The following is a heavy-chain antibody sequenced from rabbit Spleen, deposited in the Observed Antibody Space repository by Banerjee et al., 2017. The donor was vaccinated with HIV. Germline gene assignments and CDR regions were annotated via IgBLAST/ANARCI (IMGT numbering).Heavy chain of an antibody. CDR3: ARNYVNAFDP. J-gene: IGHJ2*01. Sequence: QEQLEESGGGLVKPEGSLTLTCKASGVSFSDKDVMCWVRQAPGKGLEWIACINVVTGKAVYASWAKGRFTFSRTSSTTVTLQMTSLTAADTATYFCARNYVNAFDPWGPGTLVTVS. CDR1: GVSFSDKDV. V-gene: IGHV1S45*01. D-gene: IGHD1-1*01. CDR2: INVVTGKA.